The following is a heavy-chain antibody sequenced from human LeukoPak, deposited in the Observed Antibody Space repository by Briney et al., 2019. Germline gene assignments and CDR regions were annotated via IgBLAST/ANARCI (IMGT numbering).Heavy chain of an antibody. CDR2: ISLTGLT. J-gene: IGHJ4*02. CDR1: GGSISNTNW. D-gene: IGHD6-19*01. V-gene: IGHV4-4*02. CDR3: ARETYHSAWYADN. Sequence: SETLSLTCGVSGGSISNTNWWSWVRQPPGQGLEWIGEISLTGLTHYNPSLESRVTVSLDKSKNQLSLNLTSVTAADTAVYYCARETYHSAWYADNWGQGTLVTVSS.